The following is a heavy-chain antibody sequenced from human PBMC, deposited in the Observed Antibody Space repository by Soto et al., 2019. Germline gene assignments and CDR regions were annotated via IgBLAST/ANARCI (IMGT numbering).Heavy chain of an antibody. V-gene: IGHV1-69*06. D-gene: IGHD6-19*01. Sequence: QVQLVQSGAEVRKPGSSEKVSCKASGGTFTTYDISWVRQAPGQGLEWMGGIIPLFDATKYAQKFQGRVTITADKSTGTAYMELSSLRSEDTAMYYCARYRSSSWYNGTFYFDSWGQGTLVTVSS. CDR2: IIPLFDAT. J-gene: IGHJ4*02. CDR3: ARYRSSSWYNGTFYFDS. CDR1: GGTFTTYD.